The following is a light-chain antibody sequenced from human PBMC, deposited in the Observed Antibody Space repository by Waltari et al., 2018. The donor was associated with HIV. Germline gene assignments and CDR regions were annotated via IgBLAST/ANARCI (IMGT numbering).Light chain of an antibody. V-gene: IGKV2D-29*01. CDR1: QSLLHSDGNTY. Sequence: DIVMTQTPLSLSVPPGRPASISCMSTQSLLHSDGNTYLYWYLQKAGQPPQLLIYEVSNRCSGVPDRFSGSGSGTYFTLKISRVEAEDVGVYYCMQSTQRPITFGQGTRLEIK. CDR2: EVS. J-gene: IGKJ5*01. CDR3: MQSTQRPIT.